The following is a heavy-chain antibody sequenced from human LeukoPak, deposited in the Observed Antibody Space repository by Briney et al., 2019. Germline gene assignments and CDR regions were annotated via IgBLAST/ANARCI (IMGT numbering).Heavy chain of an antibody. CDR1: GGTFSSYA. CDR2: IIPIFGTA. CDR3: ARSRDYYYDSSGYYFDY. D-gene: IGHD3-22*01. Sequence: SVKVSCKASGGTFSSYAISWVQQAPGQGLEWMGGIIPIFGTANYAQKFQGRVTITADESTSTAYMELSSLRSEDTAVYYCARSRDYYYDSSGYYFDYWGQGTLVTVSS. V-gene: IGHV1-69*13. J-gene: IGHJ4*02.